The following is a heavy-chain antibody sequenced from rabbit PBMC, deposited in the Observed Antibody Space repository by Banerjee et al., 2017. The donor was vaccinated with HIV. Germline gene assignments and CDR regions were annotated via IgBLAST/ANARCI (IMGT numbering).Heavy chain of an antibody. CDR3: ARRSSSSGAGYGSLAL. CDR1: GIDFSSSYW. CDR2: IYTGSSGNT. V-gene: IGHV1S40*01. Sequence: QSLEESGGDLVQPGASLTLTCTASGIDFSSSYWICWVRQAPGKGLEWIACIYTGSSGNTYYANWAKGRFTISKTSSTTVTLQMTSLTAADTATYFCARRSSSSGAGYGSLALWGPGTLVTVS. D-gene: IGHD1-1*01. J-gene: IGHJ4*01.